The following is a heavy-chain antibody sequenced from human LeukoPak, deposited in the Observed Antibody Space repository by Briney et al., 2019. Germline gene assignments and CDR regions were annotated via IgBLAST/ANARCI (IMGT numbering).Heavy chain of an antibody. Sequence: GGSLRLSCAASGFTFSNYWMHWVRQAPGKGLVWVSRINSDGSSTTYADSVKGRFTISRDNAKNTLYLQMNSLRAEDTAVYYCARDPSSSGGGDYGGQGTLVTVSS. CDR1: GFTFSNYW. V-gene: IGHV3-74*01. CDR3: ARDPSSSGGGDY. J-gene: IGHJ4*02. D-gene: IGHD6-19*01. CDR2: INSDGSST.